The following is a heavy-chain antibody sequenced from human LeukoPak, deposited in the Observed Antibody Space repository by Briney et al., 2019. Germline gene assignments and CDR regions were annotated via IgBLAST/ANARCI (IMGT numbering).Heavy chain of an antibody. Sequence: SETLSLTCAVYGGSFSGYYWSWIRQPPGKGLEWIGEINHSGSTNYNPSLKSRVTISVDTSKNQFSLKLSSVTAADTAVYYCARGGGSYHSFDYWGQGTLVTVSS. CDR1: GGSFSGYY. D-gene: IGHD1-26*01. V-gene: IGHV4-34*01. CDR3: ARGGGSYHSFDY. J-gene: IGHJ4*02. CDR2: INHSGST.